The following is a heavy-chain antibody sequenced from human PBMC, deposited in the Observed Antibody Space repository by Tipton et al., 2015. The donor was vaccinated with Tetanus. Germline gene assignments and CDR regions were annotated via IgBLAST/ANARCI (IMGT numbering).Heavy chain of an antibody. D-gene: IGHD3-22*01. V-gene: IGHV4-30-4*01. CDR2: IYKSGNT. CDR3: ARVGYYYYYMDV. J-gene: IGHJ6*03. CDR1: GDSINSGDYY. Sequence: TLSLTCSVSGDSINSGDYYWSWVRQSPGEGLEWIGHIYKSGNTYYKPSLKSRVAISIDASKNQFSLKLNSMTAADTAVYYCARVGYYYYYMDVWGKGTTVTVSS.